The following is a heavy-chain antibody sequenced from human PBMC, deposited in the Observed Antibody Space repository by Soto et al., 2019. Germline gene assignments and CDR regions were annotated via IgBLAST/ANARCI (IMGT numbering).Heavy chain of an antibody. CDR3: ARVVGYGDYMIDY. CDR2: INHSGST. V-gene: IGHV4-34*01. J-gene: IGHJ4*02. CDR1: GGSFSGYY. Sequence: QVQLQQWGAGLLKPSETLSLTCAVYGGSFSGYYWSWIRQPPGKGLGWIGEINHSGSTNYNPSLKSRVTISVDTSKNQFSLKLSSVTAADTAVYYCARVVGYGDYMIDYWGQGTLVTVSS. D-gene: IGHD4-17*01.